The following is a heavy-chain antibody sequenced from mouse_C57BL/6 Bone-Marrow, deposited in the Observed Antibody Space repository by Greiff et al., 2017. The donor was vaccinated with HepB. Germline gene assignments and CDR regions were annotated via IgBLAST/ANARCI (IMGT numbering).Heavy chain of an antibody. D-gene: IGHD2-4*01. Sequence: QVQLQQSGAELVRPGASVTLSCKASGYTFTDYEMHWVKQTPVHGLEWIGAIDPETGGTAYNQKFKGKAILTADKSPSTAYMELRSLTSEDSAVYYCTSEGPYDYAGGQGTTLTVSS. CDR2: IDPETGGT. CDR3: TSEGPYDYA. J-gene: IGHJ2*01. V-gene: IGHV1-15*01. CDR1: GYTFTDYE.